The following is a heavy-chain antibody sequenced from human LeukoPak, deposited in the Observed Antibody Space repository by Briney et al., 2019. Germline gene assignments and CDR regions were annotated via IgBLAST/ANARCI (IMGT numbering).Heavy chain of an antibody. CDR2: ISGYNGNT. CDR1: GYTFANYA. Sequence: GSVRVSCTASGYTFANYAISWVRQAPGQGLEWVGWISGYNGNTNYAQKLQGRVTMTTDTSTSTAYMELRSLRSEDTAVYYCAREGRLGYYYDFDYWGQGTLVTVSS. J-gene: IGHJ4*02. CDR3: AREGRLGYYYDFDY. V-gene: IGHV1-18*01. D-gene: IGHD3-22*01.